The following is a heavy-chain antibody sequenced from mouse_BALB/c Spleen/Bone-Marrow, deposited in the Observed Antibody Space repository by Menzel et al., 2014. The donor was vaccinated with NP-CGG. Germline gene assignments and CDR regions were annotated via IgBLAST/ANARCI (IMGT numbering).Heavy chain of an antibody. CDR2: ILPGSGST. V-gene: IGHV1-9*01. Sequence: LVESGAELMKPGASVKISCKATGYTFGSYWIEWVKQRPGHGLEWIGEILPGSGSTNYNEKFKGKATFTADTSSNTAYMQLSSLTSEDSAVYYCARWVPYWEFAYWGQGTLVTVSA. J-gene: IGHJ3*01. CDR3: ARWVPYWEFAY. D-gene: IGHD4-1*01. CDR1: GYTFGSYW.